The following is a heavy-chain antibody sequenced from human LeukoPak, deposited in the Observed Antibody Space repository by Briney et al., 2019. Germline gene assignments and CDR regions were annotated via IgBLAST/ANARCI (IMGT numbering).Heavy chain of an antibody. CDR2: ISSSSSYI. Sequence: SGGSLRLSCEASGFTFSTYSMIWVRQAPGKGLDWVSSISSSSSYIYYADSVKGRFTISRDNSKNTLYLQMNSLRAEDTAVYYCAREGSGWYDELYWGQGTLVTVSS. CDR3: AREGSGWYDELY. D-gene: IGHD6-19*01. V-gene: IGHV3-21*04. CDR1: GFTFSTYS. J-gene: IGHJ4*02.